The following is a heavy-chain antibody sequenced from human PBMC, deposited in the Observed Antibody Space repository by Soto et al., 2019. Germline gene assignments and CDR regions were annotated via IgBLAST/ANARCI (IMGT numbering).Heavy chain of an antibody. D-gene: IGHD6-13*01. Sequence: QVQLVQSGAEVKKPGASVKVSCKASGYTFNNHAIHWVRQAPGQRLEWMGWINAGNGNTKYSQKFQGRVTITRDTSASTAYMELSSLRSEDTAVYYCAGGYQPLDVWGQGTTVTVSS. CDR3: AGGYQPLDV. CDR1: GYTFNNHA. V-gene: IGHV1-3*01. J-gene: IGHJ6*02. CDR2: INAGNGNT.